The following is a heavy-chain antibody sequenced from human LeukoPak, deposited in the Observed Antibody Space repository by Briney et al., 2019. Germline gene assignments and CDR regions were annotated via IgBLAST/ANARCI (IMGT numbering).Heavy chain of an antibody. V-gene: IGHV3-74*01. J-gene: IGHJ3*02. CDR1: GFTFSNYW. D-gene: IGHD6-19*01. CDR3: AKVYSSGWTDAFDI. CDR2: INGDGSST. Sequence: GGSLRLSCAVSGFTFSNYWMHWVRQAPGKGLVWVSRINGDGSSTTYADSVRGRFTISRDNAKNTLYLQMNSLRAEDTAVYYCAKVYSSGWTDAFDIWGQGTMVTVSS.